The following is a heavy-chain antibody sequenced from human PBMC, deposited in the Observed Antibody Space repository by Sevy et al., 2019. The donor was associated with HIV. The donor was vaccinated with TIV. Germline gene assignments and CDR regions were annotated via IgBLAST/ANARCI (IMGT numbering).Heavy chain of an antibody. D-gene: IGHD2-8*01. CDR3: ARDHCTDGACFRSGYFAY. CDR2: ISFDGRNK. V-gene: IGHV3-30*04. J-gene: IGHJ4*02. CDR1: GFTFADHA. Sequence: GGSLRLSCAASGFTFADHAFHWVRQAPGKGLEWVAIISFDGRNKRLAESVKGRFTISRDDSKNTVYLHMTSLRPEDTAVYYCARDHCTDGACFRSGYFAYWGQGTPVTASS.